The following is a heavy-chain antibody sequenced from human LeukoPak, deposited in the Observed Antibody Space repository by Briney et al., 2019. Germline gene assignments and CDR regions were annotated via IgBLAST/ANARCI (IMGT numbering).Heavy chain of an antibody. J-gene: IGHJ4*02. CDR1: GFTFSSYS. CDR2: ISGSGDTT. V-gene: IGHV3-21*01. D-gene: IGHD1-26*01. Sequence: GGSLRLSCAASGFTFSSYSMNWVRQAPGKGLEWVSTISGSGDTTYNADSVKGRFTISRDNAKNSLYLQMNSLRAEDTAVYYCARLKHSGSYFLDYWGQGTLVTVSS. CDR3: ARLKHSGSYFLDY.